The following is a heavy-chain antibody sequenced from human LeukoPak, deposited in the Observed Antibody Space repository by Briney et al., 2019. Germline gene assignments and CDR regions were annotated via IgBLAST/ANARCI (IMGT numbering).Heavy chain of an antibody. Sequence: GGSLRLSCAASGFTFSSYALTWVRQAPGKGLEWVSTVSGSGGSTYYADSVKGRFTISRDNSKNTLYLQMNSLRAEDTAVYYCAKGAYRGINNWFDPWGQGTLVTVSS. V-gene: IGHV3-23*01. CDR1: GFTFSSYA. J-gene: IGHJ5*02. D-gene: IGHD1-26*01. CDR3: AKGAYRGINNWFDP. CDR2: VSGSGGST.